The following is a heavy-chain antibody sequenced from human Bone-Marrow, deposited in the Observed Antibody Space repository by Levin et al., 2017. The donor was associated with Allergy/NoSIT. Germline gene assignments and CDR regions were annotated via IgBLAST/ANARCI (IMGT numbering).Heavy chain of an antibody. J-gene: IGHJ6*02. Sequence: AASVKVSCKASGYTFTGYYMHWVRQAPGQGLEWMGRINPNSGGTNYAQKFQGRVTMTRDTSISTAYMELSRLRSDDTAVYYCARDLLGYSSSWAYYGMDVWGQGTTVTVSS. CDR3: ARDLLGYSSSWAYYGMDV. CDR2: INPNSGGT. D-gene: IGHD6-13*01. V-gene: IGHV1-2*06. CDR1: GYTFTGYY.